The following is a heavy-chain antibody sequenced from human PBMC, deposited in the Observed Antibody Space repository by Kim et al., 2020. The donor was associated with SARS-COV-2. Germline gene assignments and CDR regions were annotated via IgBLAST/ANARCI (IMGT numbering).Heavy chain of an antibody. CDR3: ATYSGSYGYAFDI. CDR2: IYSGGST. Sequence: GGSLRLSCAASGFTVSSNYMSWVRQAPGKGLEWVSVIYSGGSTYYADSVKGRFTISRDNSKNTLYLQMNSLRAEDTAVYYCATYSGSYGYAFDIWGQGTMVTVSS. D-gene: IGHD1-26*01. V-gene: IGHV3-53*01. CDR1: GFTVSSNY. J-gene: IGHJ3*02.